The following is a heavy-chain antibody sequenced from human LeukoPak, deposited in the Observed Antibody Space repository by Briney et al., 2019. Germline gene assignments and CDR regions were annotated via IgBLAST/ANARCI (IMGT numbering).Heavy chain of an antibody. CDR2: IYYSGST. CDR1: GGSISSSSYY. J-gene: IGHJ4*02. V-gene: IGHV4-39*01. CDR3: ATMTTVTSYYFDY. Sequence: SETLSLTCTVSGGSISSSSYYWGWIRQPPGKGLEWIGSIYYSGSTYYNPSLKSRVTISVDTSKNQFSLTLSSVTAADTAVYYCATMTTVTSYYFDYWGQGTLVTVSS. D-gene: IGHD4-17*01.